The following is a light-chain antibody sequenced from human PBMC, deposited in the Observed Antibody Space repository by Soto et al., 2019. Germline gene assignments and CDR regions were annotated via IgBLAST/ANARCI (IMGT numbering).Light chain of an antibody. Sequence: DRVTVTCCASHTITTWMAWYKQKQGKAHKLLVYDASTLQSGVATRFSGSGSGTEFTLIISVLQPEDSATYYCQQYTNTNNPWMFGQGTKVDIK. CDR2: DAS. V-gene: IGKV1-5*01. CDR1: HTITTW. J-gene: IGKJ1*01. CDR3: QQYTNTNNPWM.